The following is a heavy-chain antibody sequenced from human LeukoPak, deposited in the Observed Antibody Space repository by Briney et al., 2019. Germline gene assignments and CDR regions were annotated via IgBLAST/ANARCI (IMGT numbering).Heavy chain of an antibody. CDR3: ARARVAGDYEDAFDI. D-gene: IGHD4-17*01. CDR2: ISSTGSYI. V-gene: IGHV3-21*04. CDR1: GFNLNSYM. Sequence: KTGGSLRLSCAASGFNLNSYMLNWVRQAPGKGLEWVSSISSTGSYIYYADSVKGRFTISRDNAKNSLYLQMNSLRAEDTALYHCARARVAGDYEDAFDIWGQGTMVTVSS. J-gene: IGHJ3*02.